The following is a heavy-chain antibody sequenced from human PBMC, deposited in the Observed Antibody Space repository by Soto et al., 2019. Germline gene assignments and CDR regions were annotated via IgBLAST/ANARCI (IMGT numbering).Heavy chain of an antibody. V-gene: IGHV3-20*01. CDR2: INWNGGSI. CDR1: GFTFDDYG. D-gene: IGHD3-10*01. J-gene: IGHJ3*02. Sequence: GGSLRLSCAASGFTFDDYGMSWVRQAPGKGLEWVSGINWNGGSIGYADSVKGRFTISRDNAKNSLYLQMNSLRAEDTALYHCARVSSGSHEAFDIWGQGTMVTVSS. CDR3: ARVSSGSHEAFDI.